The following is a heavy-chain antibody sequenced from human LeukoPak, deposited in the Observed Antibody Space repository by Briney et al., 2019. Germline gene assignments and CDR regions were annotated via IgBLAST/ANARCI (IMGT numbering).Heavy chain of an antibody. CDR3: ARLPLRGYSGFDY. V-gene: IGHV5-51*01. J-gene: IGHJ4*02. D-gene: IGHD5-12*01. CDR2: IYPGNSDT. CDR1: GYSFTSYW. Sequence: GESLKISCKGSGYSFTSYWIGWVRQMPGNGLEWMGIIYPGNSDTRYSPSFQGQVSISADKSISTAYLQWSSLKASDTAMYYCARLPLRGYSGFDYWGQGTLVTVSS.